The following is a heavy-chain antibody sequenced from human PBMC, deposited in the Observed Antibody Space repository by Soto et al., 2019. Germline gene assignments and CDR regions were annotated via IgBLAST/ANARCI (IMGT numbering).Heavy chain of an antibody. Sequence: NPSETLSLPCAVYGGFLSESYWTWIRQPPGKGLEWIGEINHVGGTNYNPSLKSRVTMSVDTSQNQFSLRLISVTAADTAMYFCVRIRYQLPSSVLWLDPWGQGTPVTVSS. V-gene: IGHV4-34*01. CDR3: VRIRYQLPSSVLWLDP. CDR2: INHVGGT. CDR1: GGFLSESY. D-gene: IGHD3-16*01. J-gene: IGHJ5*02.